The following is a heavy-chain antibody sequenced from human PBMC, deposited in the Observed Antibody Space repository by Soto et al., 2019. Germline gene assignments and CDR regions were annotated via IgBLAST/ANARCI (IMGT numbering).Heavy chain of an antibody. Sequence: QVQLVESGGGVVQPGRSLRLSCAASGFTFSSYGMHWVRQAPGKGLEWVAVIWYDGSNKYYADSVKGRFTISRDNSKNTLDLQMNSLRAEDTAVYYCARDGLEWGYGMDVWGQGTTVTVSS. CDR1: GFTFSSYG. CDR2: IWYDGSNK. J-gene: IGHJ6*02. CDR3: ARDGLEWGYGMDV. D-gene: IGHD3-3*01. V-gene: IGHV3-33*01.